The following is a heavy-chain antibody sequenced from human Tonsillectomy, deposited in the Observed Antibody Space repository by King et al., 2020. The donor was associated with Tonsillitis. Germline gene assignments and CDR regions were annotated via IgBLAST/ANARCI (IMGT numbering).Heavy chain of an antibody. CDR1: GFTFSSYW. CDR3: ARGLYNGAYQGMNY. J-gene: IGHJ4*02. V-gene: IGHV3-74*01. D-gene: IGHD2-8*01. Sequence: VQLVESGGGLAQPGGSLRLSCAASGFTFSSYWMHWVRQAPGQGPVWVSRINIDGTTITYAESVKGRYTISRDNAKNTLYQKMNSLRAEDTAVYYCARGLYNGAYQGMNYWGQGTRVTVSS. CDR2: INIDGTTI.